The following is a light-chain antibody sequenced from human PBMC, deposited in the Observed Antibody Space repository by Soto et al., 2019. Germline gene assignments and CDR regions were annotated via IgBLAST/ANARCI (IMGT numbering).Light chain of an antibody. Sequence: DIQMTQSPSTLSASVGDRVTITCRASQSISSWLAWYQQKPGKAPKILIYRASSLESGVPLRFSGSGSGAEFTLTLSSLQPDDFATYFCLQYYSYPFTFGGGTKVDIK. CDR1: QSISSW. CDR2: RAS. J-gene: IGKJ4*01. V-gene: IGKV1-5*03. CDR3: LQYYSYPFT.